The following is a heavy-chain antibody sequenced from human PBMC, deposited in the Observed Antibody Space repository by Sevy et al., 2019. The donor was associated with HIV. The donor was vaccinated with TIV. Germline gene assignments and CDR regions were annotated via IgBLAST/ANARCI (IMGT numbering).Heavy chain of an antibody. J-gene: IGHJ4*02. D-gene: IGHD3-3*01. CDR2: ISGSGGST. V-gene: IGHV3-23*01. CDR1: GFTFSSYA. CDR3: AKIGGGYYEPIDY. Sequence: GGSLRLSCAASGFTFSSYAMSWVRQAPGKGLEWVSAISGSGGSTDYAYSVKGRFTISRDNSKNTLYLQMNSLRAEDTAVYYCAKIGGGYYEPIDYWGQGTLVTISS.